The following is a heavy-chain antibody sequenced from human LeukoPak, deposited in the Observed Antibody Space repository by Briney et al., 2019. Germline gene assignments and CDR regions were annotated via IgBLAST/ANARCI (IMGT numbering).Heavy chain of an antibody. CDR3: ARLGVVRPMRYFDY. CDR1: GGSISSYY. V-gene: IGHV4-59*01. Sequence: SETLSLTCTVSGGSISSYYWSWIRQPPGKGLEWIGYIYYSGSTNYNPSLKSRVTISVDTSKNQFSLKLSSVTAADTAVYYCARLGVVRPMRYFDYWGQGTLVTVSS. J-gene: IGHJ4*02. CDR2: IYYSGST. D-gene: IGHD3-3*01.